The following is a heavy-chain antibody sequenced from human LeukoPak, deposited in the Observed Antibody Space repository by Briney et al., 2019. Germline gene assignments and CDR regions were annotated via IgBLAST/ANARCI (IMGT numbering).Heavy chain of an antibody. V-gene: IGHV3-23*01. CDR3: ARDHSATSSWFDP. CDR2: ISGSGADT. Sequence: GGSLRLSCAASGFTFSNYAMNWVRQAPGKGLEWVSAISGSGADTDNADSVKGRFTISRDNAKNSLYLQMNSLRAEDTAVYYCARDHSATSSWFDPWGQGTLVTVSS. CDR1: GFTFSNYA. D-gene: IGHD2-15*01. J-gene: IGHJ5*02.